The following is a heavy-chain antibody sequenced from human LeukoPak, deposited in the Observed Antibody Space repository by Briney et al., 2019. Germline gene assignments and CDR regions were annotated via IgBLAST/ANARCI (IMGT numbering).Heavy chain of an antibody. V-gene: IGHV1-2*02. Sequence: ASVKVSCKASGYTFTGYYMHWVRQAPGQGLEWMGWINPNSGGTNYAQKFQGRVTMTRDTSTSTAYMELSRLRSDDTAVYYCARDRTHIVVVPAAISGGAGYWGQGTLVTVSS. J-gene: IGHJ4*02. CDR2: INPNSGGT. D-gene: IGHD2-2*02. CDR3: ARDRTHIVVVPAAISGGAGY. CDR1: GYTFTGYY.